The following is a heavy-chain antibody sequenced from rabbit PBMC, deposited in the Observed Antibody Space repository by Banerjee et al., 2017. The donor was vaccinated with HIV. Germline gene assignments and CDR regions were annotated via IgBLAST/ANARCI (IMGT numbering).Heavy chain of an antibody. CDR3: ARHSGNGDWGSFNL. CDR2: IYTGSSGST. V-gene: IGHV1S45*01. CDR1: GFSFSNKYV. D-gene: IGHD2-1*01. Sequence: QEQLEESGGDLVKPEGSLTLTCTASGFSFSNKYVMCWVRQAPGKGLEWIACIYTGSSGSTYYASWAKGRFTISKTSSTTVTLQMTSLTAADTATYFCARHSGNGDWGSFNLWGPGTLVTVS. J-gene: IGHJ4*01.